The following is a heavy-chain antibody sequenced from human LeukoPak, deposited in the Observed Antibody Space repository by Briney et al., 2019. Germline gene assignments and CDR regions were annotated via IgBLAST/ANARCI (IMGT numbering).Heavy chain of an antibody. CDR1: GFIYSSYS. CDR2: ISISTSYI. D-gene: IGHD3-16*01. CDR3: ARVRWGGLYYFDY. V-gene: IGHV3-21*01. Sequence: GGSLRLSCAASGFIYSSYSMNWVRQAPGKGLEWVASISISTSYIYYADSVRGRFTISRDNAKNSLYLQMNSLRVEDTAVYYCARVRWGGLYYFDYWGQGTLVTVSS. J-gene: IGHJ4*02.